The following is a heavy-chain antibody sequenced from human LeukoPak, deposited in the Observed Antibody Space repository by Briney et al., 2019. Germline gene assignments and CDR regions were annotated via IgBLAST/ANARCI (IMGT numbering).Heavy chain of an antibody. V-gene: IGHV4-59*01. CDR2: IYYSGST. CDR3: AGDPGIGTYPLVPNWYFEL. CDR1: GGSIRSYF. D-gene: IGHD1-26*01. Sequence: SETLSLTCTVSGGSIRSYFWNWIRQPPGKGLEWIGYIYYSGSTNYNPSLKSRVTLSVDTSKNQFSLKLTSVTAADTAVYYCAGDPGIGTYPLVPNWYFELGGRGTLGPVSS. J-gene: IGHJ2*01.